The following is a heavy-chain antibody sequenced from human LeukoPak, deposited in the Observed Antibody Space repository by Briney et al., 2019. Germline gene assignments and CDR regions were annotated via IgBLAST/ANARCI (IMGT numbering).Heavy chain of an antibody. J-gene: IGHJ4*02. D-gene: IGHD5-12*01. CDR1: GGSFSGYY. V-gene: IGHV4-34*01. CDR3: VRERARGYSGYENDY. CDR2: INHSGST. Sequence: SETLSLTCAVYGGSFSGYYWSWIRQSPGKGLEWIGEINHSGSTNYNPSLKSRVTISVDTSKNQFSLKLSSVTAADTAVYYCVRERARGYSGYENDYWGQGTLVTVSS.